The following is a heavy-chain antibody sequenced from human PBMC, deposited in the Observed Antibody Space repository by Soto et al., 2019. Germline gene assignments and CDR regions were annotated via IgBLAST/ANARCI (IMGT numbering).Heavy chain of an antibody. D-gene: IGHD2-15*01. CDR2: IRSKANSYAT. V-gene: IGHV3-73*01. Sequence: PGGSLRLSCAASGFTFSGSAMHWVRQASGKGLEWVGRIRSKANSYATAYAASVKGRFTISRDDSKNTAYLQMNSLKTEDTAVYYCTRPRQGVALAYWGQGTLVTVSS. J-gene: IGHJ4*02. CDR3: TRPRQGVALAY. CDR1: GFTFSGSA.